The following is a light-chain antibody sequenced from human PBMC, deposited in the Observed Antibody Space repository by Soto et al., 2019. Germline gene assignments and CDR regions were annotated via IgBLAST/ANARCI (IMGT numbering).Light chain of an antibody. J-gene: IGKJ1*01. Sequence: IVMTQSPATLSVSPWERATLSCRASQSVSSNLAWYQQKPGQAPRLLIYGASTRATGIPARFSGSGSGTEFTLTISSLQSEDFAVYYCQQYNKWPPFGQGTKVDIK. V-gene: IGKV3-15*01. CDR2: GAS. CDR1: QSVSSN. CDR3: QQYNKWPP.